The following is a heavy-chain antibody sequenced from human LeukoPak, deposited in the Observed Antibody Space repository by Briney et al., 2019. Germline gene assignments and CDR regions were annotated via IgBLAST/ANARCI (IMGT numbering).Heavy chain of an antibody. Sequence: GRSLRLSCAASGFTFSSYATHWVRQAPGKGLEWVAVISYDGSNKYYADSVKGRFTISRDNSKNTLYLQMNSLRAEDTAVYYCARSVTVTTDAFDIWGQGTMVTVSS. V-gene: IGHV3-30-3*01. CDR2: ISYDGSNK. J-gene: IGHJ3*02. D-gene: IGHD4-17*01. CDR3: ARSVTVTTDAFDI. CDR1: GFTFSSYA.